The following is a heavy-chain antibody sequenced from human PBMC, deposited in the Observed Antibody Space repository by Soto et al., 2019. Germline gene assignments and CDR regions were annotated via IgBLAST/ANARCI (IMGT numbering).Heavy chain of an antibody. CDR1: GDSISSADYV. V-gene: IGHV4-30-4*01. CDR3: ARETYLPKASNDF. D-gene: IGHD4-4*01. Sequence: PSETLSLTCSVSGDSISSADYVWTWIRQSPGKGLEWMGYIFHSGTTYYNPSLKGRLLISIENSKNQFSLRLTSVTAADSAVYFCARETYLPKASNDFWGPGTLVTVSS. J-gene: IGHJ4*02. CDR2: IFHSGTT.